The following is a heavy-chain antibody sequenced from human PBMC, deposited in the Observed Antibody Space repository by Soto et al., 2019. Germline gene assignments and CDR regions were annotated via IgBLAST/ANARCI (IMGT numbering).Heavy chain of an antibody. V-gene: IGHV3-66*01. J-gene: IGHJ6*02. CDR2: IYSGGST. CDR1: GFTVSSNY. D-gene: IGHD6-13*01. Sequence: EVQLVESGGGLVQPGGSLRLSCAASGFTVSSNYMSWVRQAPGKVLEWVSVIYSGGSTYYADSVKGRFTISRDNSKNTLYLQMNSLRAEDTAVYYCASGPSSSWYEGLNYGMDVWGQGTTVTVSS. CDR3: ASGPSSSWYEGLNYGMDV.